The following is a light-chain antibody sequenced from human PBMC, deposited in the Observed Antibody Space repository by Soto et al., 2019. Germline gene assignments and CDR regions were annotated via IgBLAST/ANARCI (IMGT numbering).Light chain of an antibody. CDR3: SSYAGNNIFV. CDR2: GVT. CDR1: SSDVGGYNY. J-gene: IGLJ1*01. V-gene: IGLV2-8*01. Sequence: QSALTQPPSASGSPGQSVTISCTGTSSDVGGYNYVSWYQQHPGKAPKLMIYGVTKRPSGVPDRFSGSKSGNTASLTVSGLQVEDEADYYCSSYAGNNIFVFGTGTKLTVL.